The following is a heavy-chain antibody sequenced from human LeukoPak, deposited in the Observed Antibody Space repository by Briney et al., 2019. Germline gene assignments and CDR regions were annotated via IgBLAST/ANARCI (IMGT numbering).Heavy chain of an antibody. CDR2: TSAYNGNT. V-gene: IGHV1-18*01. CDR1: GYTFTSYG. D-gene: IGHD4-17*01. CDR3: ARVYGGYGRGWFDP. Sequence: ASVKVSCKASGYTFTSYGISWVRQAPGQGLEWMGWTSAYNGNTNYAQKLQGRVTMTTDTSTSTAYMELRSLRSDDTAVYYCARVYGGYGRGWFDPWGQGTLVTVSS. J-gene: IGHJ5*02.